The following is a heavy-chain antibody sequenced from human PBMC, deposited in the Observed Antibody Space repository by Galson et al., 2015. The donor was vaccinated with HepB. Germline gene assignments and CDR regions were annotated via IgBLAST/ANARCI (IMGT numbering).Heavy chain of an antibody. V-gene: IGHV7-4-1*02. CDR2: INTKTGNP. CDR1: GYTFTSNA. D-gene: IGHD2-15*01. J-gene: IGHJ5*02. CDR3: ARSPAPFDP. Sequence: SVKVSCKASGYTFTSNAINWVRQAPGQGLEWMGWINTKTGNPRYAQGLTGRFVFSLDTSVDTAYLQITSLKTEDTAVYYCARSPAPFDPWGQGTLVSVSS.